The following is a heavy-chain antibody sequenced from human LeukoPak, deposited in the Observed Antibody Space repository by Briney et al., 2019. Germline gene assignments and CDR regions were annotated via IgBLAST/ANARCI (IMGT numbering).Heavy chain of an antibody. Sequence: PGVSLRRSCAASGFAFSNAWMSWVRQAPGKGLEWVGRIKSKTDGCAKDYAASVKGSSTISRGNSKMTLNLQMNSLKTDDNGAYYCTTERWLVLIWGQGTLVTVSS. CDR3: TTERWLVLI. J-gene: IGHJ4*02. CDR1: GFAFSNAW. CDR2: IKSKTDGCAK. D-gene: IGHD6-19*01. V-gene: IGHV3-15*01.